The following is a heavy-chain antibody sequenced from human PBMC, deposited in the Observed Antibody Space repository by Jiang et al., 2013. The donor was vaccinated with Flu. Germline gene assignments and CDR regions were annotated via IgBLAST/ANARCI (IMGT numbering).Heavy chain of an antibody. V-gene: IGHV4-59*08. CDR3: ARLGYYYDSSGYYYYFDY. D-gene: IGHD3-22*01. CDR2: ISYSGST. CDR1: GGSISSYY. J-gene: IGHJ4*02. Sequence: KPSETLSLTCTVSGGSISSYYWSWIRQPPGKGLEWIGYISYSGSTNYNPSLKSRVTISVDMPKNQFSLKLNSVTAADTAVYYCARLGYYYDSSGYYYYFDYWGRGTLVTVSS.